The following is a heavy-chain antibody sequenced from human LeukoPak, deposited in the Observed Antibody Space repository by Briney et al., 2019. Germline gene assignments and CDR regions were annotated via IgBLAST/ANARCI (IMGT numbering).Heavy chain of an antibody. Sequence: PSETLSLTCAVSGYSLSSGFFCDWIRQSPGKGLEWIGSFSHRGGSYHNPSLKSRVTISVDTSKNQFSLKLLSVTAADTAVYYCARAQDFSDSSGPNYLDFWGQGILVTVSS. CDR3: ARAQDFSDSSGPNYLDF. CDR1: GYSLSSGFF. D-gene: IGHD3-22*01. V-gene: IGHV4-38-2*01. J-gene: IGHJ4*02. CDR2: FSHRGGS.